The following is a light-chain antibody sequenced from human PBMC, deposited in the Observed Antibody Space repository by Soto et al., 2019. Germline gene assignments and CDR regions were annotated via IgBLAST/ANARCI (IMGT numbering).Light chain of an antibody. CDR3: QQYNSYPYT. CDR1: QIISNW. Sequence: DIQMTQSPSTLSASVGDRVTITCRASQIISNWLAWYQQKPGKAPNLLIYKASSLESGVPSRFSGSGSGTEFTLTISSLQPDDFATYYCQQYNSYPYTFGQGTKLEIK. CDR2: KAS. J-gene: IGKJ2*01. V-gene: IGKV1-5*03.